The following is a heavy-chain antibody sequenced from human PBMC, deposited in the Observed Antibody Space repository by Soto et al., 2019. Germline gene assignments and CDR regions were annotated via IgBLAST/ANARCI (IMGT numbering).Heavy chain of an antibody. D-gene: IGHD2-21*01. CDR3: ARDQGIPYCGGDCYSDWYFDL. V-gene: IGHV3-33*01. CDR2: IWYDGSNK. CDR1: GFTFSSYG. J-gene: IGHJ2*01. Sequence: GGSLRLSCAASGFTFSSYGMHWVRQAPGKGLEWVAVIWYDGSNKYYADSVKGRFTISRDNSKNTLYLQMNSPRAEDTAVYYCARDQGIPYCGGDCYSDWYFDLWGRGTLVTVSS.